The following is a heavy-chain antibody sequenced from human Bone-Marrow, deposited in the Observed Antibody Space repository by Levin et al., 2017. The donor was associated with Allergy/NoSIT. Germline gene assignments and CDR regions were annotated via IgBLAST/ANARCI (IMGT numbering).Heavy chain of an antibody. Sequence: SETLSLTCTVSGGSISSSSHYWGWIRQPPGKGLEWIGDIYYSGSTYHNPSLKSRVNMSVDTSKNQFSLKLSSVTAADTAVYYCARRAGYYYYMDVWGKGTTVTVSS. D-gene: IGHD1-14*01. CDR2: IYYSGST. CDR1: GGSISSSSHY. V-gene: IGHV4-39*01. CDR3: ARRAGYYYYMDV. J-gene: IGHJ6*03.